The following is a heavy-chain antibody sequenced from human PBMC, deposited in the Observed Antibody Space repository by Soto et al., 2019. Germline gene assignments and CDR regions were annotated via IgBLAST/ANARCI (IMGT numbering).Heavy chain of an antibody. J-gene: IGHJ5*02. CDR1: GGSISSYY. CDR2: IYYSGST. CDR3: ARVITRRNWFDP. D-gene: IGHD3-22*01. V-gene: IGHV4-59*01. Sequence: LSETRSLTCTVSGGSISSYYWSWIRQPPGKGLEWIGYIYYSGSTNYNPSLKSRVTISVDTSKNQFSLKLSSVTAADTAVYYCARVITRRNWFDPWGQGTLVTVSS.